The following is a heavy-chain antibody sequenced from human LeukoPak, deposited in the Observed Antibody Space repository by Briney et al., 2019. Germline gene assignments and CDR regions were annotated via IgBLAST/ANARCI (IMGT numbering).Heavy chain of an antibody. CDR1: GGSISSYY. CDR2: IYYSGST. D-gene: IGHD3-9*01. CDR3: ARASPDILTGYYLDY. Sequence: KPSETLSLTCTVSGGSISSYYWSWIRQPPGKGLEWIGYIYYSGSTNYNPSLKSRVTISVDTSKNQFSLKLSSATAADTAVYYCARASPDILTGYYLDYWGQGTLVTVSS. J-gene: IGHJ4*02. V-gene: IGHV4-59*01.